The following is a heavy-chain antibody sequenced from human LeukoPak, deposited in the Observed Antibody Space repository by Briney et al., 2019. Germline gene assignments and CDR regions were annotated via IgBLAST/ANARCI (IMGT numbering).Heavy chain of an antibody. J-gene: IGHJ3*02. V-gene: IGHV1-18*01. Sequence: GASVKVSCRASGYTFTSNGISWVRQAPGQGLEWMAWISPYNGDTTYAQELQGRVTVTTDASTSTAYMELRSLRSDDTAMYFCARLRGGIYSSRDAFDIWGQGTTVTVPS. CDR1: GYTFTSNG. CDR3: ARLRGGIYSSRDAFDI. D-gene: IGHD6-19*01. CDR2: ISPYNGDT.